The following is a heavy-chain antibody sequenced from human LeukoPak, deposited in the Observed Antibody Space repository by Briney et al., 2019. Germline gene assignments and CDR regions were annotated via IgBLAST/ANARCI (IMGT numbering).Heavy chain of an antibody. D-gene: IGHD4-17*01. CDR2: ISDYNNYT. CDR1: GYTFTHYV. CDR3: AREGADDHGRLLWFDP. Sequence: ASVKVSCKASGYTFTHYVINWVRQAPGQGLEWMGKISDYNNYTTYAKKFQGRIAMTTDTTTNTAYMDLRSLRSDDTAFYYCAREGADDHGRLLWFDPWGQGTLVTVSS. V-gene: IGHV1-18*01. J-gene: IGHJ5*02.